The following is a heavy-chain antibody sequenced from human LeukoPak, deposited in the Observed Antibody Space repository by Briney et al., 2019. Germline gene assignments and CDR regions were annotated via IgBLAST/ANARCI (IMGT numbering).Heavy chain of an antibody. V-gene: IGHV1-69*13. J-gene: IGHJ4*02. CDR2: MNTIFGTA. CDR3: ARYSVRYWLRSPVFDC. D-gene: IGHD5-12*01. Sequence: SVTVSCEASGGTFSSYAISWVRQADGQGLKWMGGMNTIFGTANYAQKFQGRVTITADQSTSTAYMELSSLRSEDTAVYYCARYSVRYWLRSPVFDCWGQGTLVTVSS. CDR1: GGTFSSYA.